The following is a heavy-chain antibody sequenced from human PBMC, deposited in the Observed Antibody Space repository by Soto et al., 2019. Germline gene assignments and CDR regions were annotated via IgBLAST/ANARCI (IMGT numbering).Heavy chain of an antibody. J-gene: IGHJ4*01. CDR2: ISGSGGST. V-gene: IGHV3-23*01. CDR1: GFTFSSYA. CDR3: AKDQVEFCSSTSCFGAFDY. Sequence: GGSLRLSCAASGFTFSSYAMSWVRQAPGKGLEWVSGISGSGGSTYYADSVKGRFTISRDDSKNTLYLQMNSLRAEDTAVYYCAKDQVEFCSSTSCFGAFDYWGHGTPVTVS. D-gene: IGHD2-2*01.